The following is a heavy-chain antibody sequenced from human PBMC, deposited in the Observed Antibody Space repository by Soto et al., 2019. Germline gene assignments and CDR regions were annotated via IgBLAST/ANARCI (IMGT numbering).Heavy chain of an antibody. CDR2: IWYDGSNK. CDR3: XXXVIGDYDILTGYSFFDY. CDR1: GFTFSSYG. J-gene: IGHJ4*02. Sequence: QVQLVESGGGVVQPGRSLRLSCAASGFTFSSYGMHWVRQAPGKGLEWVAVIWYDGSNKYYADSVKGRFTISRDNSKNTLYLQMNSLRAEDTAVYYXXXXVIGDYDILTGYSFFDYWGQGTLVTVS. D-gene: IGHD3-9*01. V-gene: IGHV3-33*01.